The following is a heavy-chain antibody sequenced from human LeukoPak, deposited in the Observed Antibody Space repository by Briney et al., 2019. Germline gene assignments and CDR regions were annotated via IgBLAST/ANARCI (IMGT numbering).Heavy chain of an antibody. Sequence: GGSLRLSCAASGFTFSSYEMNWVRQAPGKGLEWVSFISSSGTTINQPDSVKGRLTISRDNAKNSVHLQMDNLRVEDTAVYYCARGWDRAHPTGFEFDVWGQGTLVTVSS. V-gene: IGHV3-48*03. CDR2: ISSSGTTI. CDR1: GFTFSSYE. J-gene: IGHJ4*02. CDR3: ARGWDRAHPTGFEFDV. D-gene: IGHD1-26*01.